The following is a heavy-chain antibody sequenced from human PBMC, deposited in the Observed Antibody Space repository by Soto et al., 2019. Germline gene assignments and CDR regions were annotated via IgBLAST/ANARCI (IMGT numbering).Heavy chain of an antibody. J-gene: IGHJ4*02. D-gene: IGHD6-13*01. CDR2: IFHDGYI. Sequence: QVQLQESGPGLVMPSETLSLTCSVSGDSISGSPYYWGWIRQPPGKRLEWIGSIFHDGYIVYTPSLTSRVTISVDTSKNQFSLTLTSVAAADTAIYFCARLQTAVPHYWGQGILVTVSS. CDR3: ARLQTAVPHY. V-gene: IGHV4-39*01. CDR1: GDSISGSPYY.